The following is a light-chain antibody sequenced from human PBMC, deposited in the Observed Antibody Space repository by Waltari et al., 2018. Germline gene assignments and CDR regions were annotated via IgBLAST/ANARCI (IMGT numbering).Light chain of an antibody. Sequence: QSALTQPASVSGSPGQSITISCTGTSRDIGGYNSVSSYQQHPGKAPKLMIYDVRNRPSGVSSRFSGSKSGNTASLTISGLQAEDEADYYCNSYTSSSLPYVFGTGTKVTVL. CDR2: DVR. CDR3: NSYTSSSLPYV. J-gene: IGLJ1*01. CDR1: SRDIGGYNS. V-gene: IGLV2-14*03.